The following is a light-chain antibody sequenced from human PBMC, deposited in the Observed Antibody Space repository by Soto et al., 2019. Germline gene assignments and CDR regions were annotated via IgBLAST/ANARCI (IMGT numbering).Light chain of an antibody. CDR1: QSVSSSY. J-gene: IGKJ3*01. CDR2: GAS. Sequence: EIVLTQSPGTLSLSPGERATLSCRASQSVSSSYFAWYQQKPGQAPRLLIYGASSRATGIPDRFSGSGPGTDFTLTISRLEPEDFAVYYCQQYGSSPFTFGPGTKVDIK. V-gene: IGKV3-20*01. CDR3: QQYGSSPFT.